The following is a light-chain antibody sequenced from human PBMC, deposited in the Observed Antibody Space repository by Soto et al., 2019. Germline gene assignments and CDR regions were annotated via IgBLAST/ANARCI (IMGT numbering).Light chain of an antibody. Sequence: IVMTQSPPSLPVTPGEPASISCRSSQSLLHSDEYNYLDWYLQKPGQSPQLLIYLDSSRASGVPDRFSGSGSGTDFTLKISRVEAADVGIYYCMQALQTPQVTFGPGTKVDIK. CDR2: LDS. CDR3: MQALQTPQVT. J-gene: IGKJ3*01. V-gene: IGKV2-28*01. CDR1: QSLLHSDEYNY.